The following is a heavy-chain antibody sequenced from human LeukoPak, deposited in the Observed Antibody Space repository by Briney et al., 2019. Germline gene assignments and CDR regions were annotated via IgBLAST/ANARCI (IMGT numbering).Heavy chain of an antibody. V-gene: IGHV3-7*01. CDR2: INQDGSEK. D-gene: IGHD5-24*01. J-gene: IGHJ5*02. CDR3: ARTRDGYNTNWFDP. CDR1: GFTFSSYW. Sequence: GGSLRLSCAASGFTFSSYWMNWVRQAPGKGLEWVASINQDGSEKYYLDSVKGRFTISRDNAKNSLYLQMNSLRAEDTAVYYCARTRDGYNTNWFDPWGQGTLDTVSS.